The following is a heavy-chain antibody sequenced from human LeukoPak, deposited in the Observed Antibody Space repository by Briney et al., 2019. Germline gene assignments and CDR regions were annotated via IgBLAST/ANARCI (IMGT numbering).Heavy chain of an antibody. V-gene: IGHV4-31*03. CDR3: AKRYGSGWYFDL. Sequence: PSQTLSLTCTVSGGSISSGGYYWSWIRQHPGKGLEWIGYIYYSGSTYYNPSLKSRVTISPDTSKNQFSLKLTSVTAADTAVYYCAKRYGSGWYFDLWGRGTLVTVSS. CDR1: GGSISSGGYY. CDR2: IYYSGST. D-gene: IGHD6-19*01. J-gene: IGHJ2*01.